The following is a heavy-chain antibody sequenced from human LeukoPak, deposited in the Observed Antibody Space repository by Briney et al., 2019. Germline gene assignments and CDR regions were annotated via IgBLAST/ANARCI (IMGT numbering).Heavy chain of an antibody. CDR2: IKPDGSEQ. Sequence: GGSLRLSCAASEFXLSNYWISWVRQAPGKGRQWVATIKPDGSEQNYLDSVKGRFTISRDNAKNSLFLQMNRLGSEDTAVYYCARVAATATGAYDVWGQGAMVTVS. CDR3: ARVAATATGAYDV. CDR1: EFXLSNYW. V-gene: IGHV3-7*04. J-gene: IGHJ3*01. D-gene: IGHD2-21*02.